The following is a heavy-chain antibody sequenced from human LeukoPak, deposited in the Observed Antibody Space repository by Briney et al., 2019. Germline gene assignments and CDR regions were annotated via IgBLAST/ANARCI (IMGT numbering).Heavy chain of an antibody. D-gene: IGHD1-26*01. CDR3: ARYIVSYPHDAFDI. J-gene: IGHJ3*02. CDR2: IYHSGST. V-gene: IGHV4-38-2*02. CDR1: GYSITSGYY. Sequence: NASETLSLTCTVSGYSITSGYYWGWIRQPPGKGLEWIGTIYHSGSTYYNPSLKSRVTISVDTSKKQFSLKLSSVTAADTAFYYCARYIVSYPHDAFDIWGQGTMVTVSS.